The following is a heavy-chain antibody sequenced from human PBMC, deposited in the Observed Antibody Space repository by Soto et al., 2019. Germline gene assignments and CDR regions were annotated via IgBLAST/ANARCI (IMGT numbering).Heavy chain of an antibody. J-gene: IGHJ6*01. V-gene: IGHV1-2*02. Sequence: QVQLVQSGADVKTPGASVRVSCKASGYTFTGYYVHWVRDAPGQGLEWMGWINPETGGTSYAQKLQGRVTLSRNTYINTADLELSRLRFDDAAVYFCARERYEVISDGMDVWGEVTTVTVSS. CDR1: GYTFTGYY. CDR2: INPETGGT. CDR3: ARERYEVISDGMDV. D-gene: IGHD2-21*01.